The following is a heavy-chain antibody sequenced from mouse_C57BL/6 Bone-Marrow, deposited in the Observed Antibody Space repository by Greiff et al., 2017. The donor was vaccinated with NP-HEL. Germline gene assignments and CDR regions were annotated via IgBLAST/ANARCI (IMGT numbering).Heavy chain of an antibody. CDR1: GYTFTSYW. Sequence: QVQLQQSGAELVMPGASVKLSCKASGYTFTSYWMHWVKQRPGQGLEWIGEIDPSDSYTNYNQKFKGKSTLTVDKSSSTAYMQLSSLTSEDSAVYYCVRPTVESSYWGQGTTLTVSS. CDR3: VRPTVESSY. J-gene: IGHJ2*01. V-gene: IGHV1-69*01. CDR2: IDPSDSYT. D-gene: IGHD1-1*01.